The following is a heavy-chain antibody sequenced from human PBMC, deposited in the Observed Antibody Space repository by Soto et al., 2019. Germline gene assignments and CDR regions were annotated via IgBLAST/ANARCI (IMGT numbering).Heavy chain of an antibody. J-gene: IGHJ4*02. CDR2: INHSGST. D-gene: IGHD6-19*01. CDR3: ARAEPYSSGWYGGGELDY. Sequence: SETLSLTCAVYGGSFSGYYWSWIRQPPGKGLEWIGEINHSGSTNYNPFLKSRVTISVDTSKNKFSLKLSSVTAADTAVYYCARAEPYSSGWYGGGELDYWGQGTLVTVSS. V-gene: IGHV4-34*01. CDR1: GGSFSGYY.